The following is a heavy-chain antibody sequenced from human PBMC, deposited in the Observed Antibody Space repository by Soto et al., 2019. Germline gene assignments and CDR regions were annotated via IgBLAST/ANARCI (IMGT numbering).Heavy chain of an antibody. Sequence: QVQLQESGPGLVKPSQTLSLTCTVSGGSISSGGYYWSWIRQHPGKGLEWIGYIYYSGSTYYNPSLKSRVTISVDTSKNQFSLKLSSVTAADTAVYYCARDNRGYCTNGVCPAWFDPWGQGTLVTVSS. J-gene: IGHJ5*02. CDR3: ARDNRGYCTNGVCPAWFDP. CDR1: GGSISSGGYY. D-gene: IGHD2-8*01. V-gene: IGHV4-31*03. CDR2: IYYSGST.